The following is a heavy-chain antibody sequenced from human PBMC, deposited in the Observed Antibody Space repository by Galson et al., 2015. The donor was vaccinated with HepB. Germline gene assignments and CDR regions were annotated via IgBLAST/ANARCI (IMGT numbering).Heavy chain of an antibody. Sequence: SLRLSCATSRFNVSRDDMGWVRQAPGKGLQWVSIIDAGHVTFYAAPVKGRFPISRDTSKDILFLQMNSLRADDTATYHCAGGRGTLGRFSFDIWGPGTLVTGS. D-gene: IGHD3-16*01. CDR2: IDAGHVT. CDR1: RFNVSRDD. V-gene: IGHV3-53*01. CDR3: AGGRGTLGRFSFDI. J-gene: IGHJ4*02.